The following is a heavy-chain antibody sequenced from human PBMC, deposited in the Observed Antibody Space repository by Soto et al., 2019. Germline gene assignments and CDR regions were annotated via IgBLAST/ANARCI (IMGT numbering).Heavy chain of an antibody. Sequence: PSETLSLTCAVSGGSISSGGYSRSWIRQPPGKGLEWIGYIYHSGSTYYNPSLKSRVTISVDRSKNQFSLKLSSVTAADTAVYYCARGSHRAYYYYGMDVWGQGTTVTVSS. CDR1: GGSISSGGYS. J-gene: IGHJ6*02. CDR2: IYHSGST. V-gene: IGHV4-30-2*01. CDR3: ARGSHRAYYYYGMDV.